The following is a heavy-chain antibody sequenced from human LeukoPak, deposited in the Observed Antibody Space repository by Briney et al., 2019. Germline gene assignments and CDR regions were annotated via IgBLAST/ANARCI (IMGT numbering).Heavy chain of an antibody. CDR3: ARGHYSSSWYGLDY. Sequence: SETLSLTCAVSGYSISSGYYWGWIRQPPGKGLEWNGSIYHSGSTNYNPSLKSRVTISVDTSKNQFSLKLSSVTAADTAVYYCARGHYSSSWYGLDYWGQGTLVTVSS. D-gene: IGHD6-13*01. J-gene: IGHJ4*02. CDR1: GYSISSGYY. CDR2: IYHSGST. V-gene: IGHV4-38-2*01.